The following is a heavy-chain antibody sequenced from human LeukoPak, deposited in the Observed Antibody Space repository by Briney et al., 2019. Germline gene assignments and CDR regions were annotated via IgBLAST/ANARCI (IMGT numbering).Heavy chain of an antibody. CDR2: INWNGGST. D-gene: IGHD2-21*02. CDR3: ARWADFPDY. CDR1: GFTFDDYG. Sequence: GGSLRLSCAASGFTFDDYGMSWVRQTPGKGLEWVSNINWNGGSTGYADSVKGRFTISRDNGKNSLYLQMNSLRAGDTAFYYCARWADFPDYWGRGTLVTVSS. V-gene: IGHV3-20*04. J-gene: IGHJ4*02.